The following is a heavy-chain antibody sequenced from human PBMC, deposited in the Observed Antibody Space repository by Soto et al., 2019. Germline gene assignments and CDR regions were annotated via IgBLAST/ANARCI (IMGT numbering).Heavy chain of an antibody. D-gene: IGHD6-6*01. Sequence: ASETLSLTCAVYGGSFSGYYWSWIRQPPGKGLEWIGEINHSGSTNYNPSLKSRVTISVDTSKNQFSLKLSSVTAADTAVYYCARGLRAARPQYFQHWGQGTLVTVSS. CDR1: GGSFSGYY. J-gene: IGHJ1*01. CDR3: ARGLRAARPQYFQH. V-gene: IGHV4-34*01. CDR2: INHSGST.